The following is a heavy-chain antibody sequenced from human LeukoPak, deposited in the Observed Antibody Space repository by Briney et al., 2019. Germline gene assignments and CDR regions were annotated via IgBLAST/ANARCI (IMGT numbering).Heavy chain of an antibody. CDR3: ALGYNFGYQYFDF. Sequence: HPGGSLRLSCAASGFTFTSYAMSWVRQAPGKGLEWVSRINSDGSSTSYADSVKGRFTISRDDSKNTLSLQMNSLRAEDTAVYYCALGYNFGYQYFDFWGQGTLVTVSS. D-gene: IGHD5-18*01. CDR1: GFTFTSYA. V-gene: IGHV3-74*01. CDR2: INSDGSST. J-gene: IGHJ4*02.